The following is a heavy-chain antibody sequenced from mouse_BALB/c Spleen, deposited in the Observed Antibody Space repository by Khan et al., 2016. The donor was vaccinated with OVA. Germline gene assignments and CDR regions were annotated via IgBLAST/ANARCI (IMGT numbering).Heavy chain of an antibody. CDR1: GYTFTNYW. J-gene: IGHJ2*01. CDR2: IYPGDGRT. D-gene: IGHD2-10*01. Sequence: QVQLQQPGAELVKTGASVKLSCKASGYTFTNYWVHWVKQRPGQGLEWIGEIYPGDGRTNNNEKFKTKATLTVDKSSSTAYVQLHSPTSEDSAVYYCARNTYVGNYFDYWGQGTTLTVSS. CDR3: ARNTYVGNYFDY. V-gene: IGHV1S81*02.